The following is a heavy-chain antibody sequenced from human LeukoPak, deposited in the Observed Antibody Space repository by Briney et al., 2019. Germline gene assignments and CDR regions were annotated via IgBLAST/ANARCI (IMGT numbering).Heavy chain of an antibody. J-gene: IGHJ6*02. CDR1: GYTFTGYY. Sequence: ASVKVSCKASGYTFTGYYMHWVRQAPGQGLEWMGWINPNSGGTNYAQKFQGRVTMTRDTSISTAYMELSRLRSDDTAVYYCARGIVVVPAANGEDHYYYGMDVWGQGTTVTVSS. CDR3: ARGIVVVPAANGEDHYYYGMDV. V-gene: IGHV1-2*02. D-gene: IGHD2-2*01. CDR2: INPNSGGT.